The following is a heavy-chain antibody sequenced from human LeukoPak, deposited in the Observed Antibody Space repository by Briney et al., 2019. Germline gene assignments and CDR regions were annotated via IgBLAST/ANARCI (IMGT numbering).Heavy chain of an antibody. J-gene: IGHJ3*02. V-gene: IGHV1-69*04. CDR2: IIPIFGIA. Sequence: SVKVSCKPSGGTFSSYAISWVRQAPGQGLEWMGRIIPIFGIANYAQKFQGRVTITADKSTSTAYMELSSLRSEDTAVYYCARRRDIVVVPAAVSDAFDIWGQGTMVTVSS. CDR1: GGTFSSYA. D-gene: IGHD2-2*01. CDR3: ARRRDIVVVPAAVSDAFDI.